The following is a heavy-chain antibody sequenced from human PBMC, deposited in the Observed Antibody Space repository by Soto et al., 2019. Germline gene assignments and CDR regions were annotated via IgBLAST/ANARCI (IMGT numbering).Heavy chain of an antibody. J-gene: IGHJ4*02. CDR2: IIPIFGTA. CDR1: GGTFSSYA. D-gene: IGHD2-15*01. V-gene: IGHV1-69*13. CDR3: ARAREFIIACSGGSCYSYFDY. Sequence: GASVKVSCKASGGTFSSYAISWVRQAPGQGLEWMGGIIPIFGTANYAQKFQGRVTITADESTSTAYMELSSLRSEDTAVYYCARAREFIIACSGGSCYSYFDYWGQGPLVTVSS.